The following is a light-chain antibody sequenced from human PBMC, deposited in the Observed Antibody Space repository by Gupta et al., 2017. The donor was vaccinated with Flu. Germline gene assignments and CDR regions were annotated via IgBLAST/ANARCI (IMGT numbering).Light chain of an antibody. Sequence: CTLRSGINVGASKIYWYQQKPGSPHQYLLTYKSDSDKQQGSGVPSRFSGSKDASANAGILLISGLQSEDEADYYSVIWQSSACVFGGGTKMTVI. J-gene: IGLJ2*01. CDR1: SGINVGASK. V-gene: IGLV5-45*01. CDR3: VIWQSSACV. CDR2: YKSDSDK.